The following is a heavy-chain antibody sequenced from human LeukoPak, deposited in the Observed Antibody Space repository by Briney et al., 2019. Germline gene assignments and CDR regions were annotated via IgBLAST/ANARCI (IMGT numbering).Heavy chain of an antibody. CDR3: ARVKLMVRGERYFDY. CDR1: GGSFSGYY. CDR2: IYYSGST. Sequence: SETLSLTCAVYGGSFSGYYWSWIRQPPGKGLEWIGSIYYSGSTYYNPSLKSRVTISVDTSKNQFSLKLSSVTAADTAVYYCARVKLMVRGERYFDYWGQGTLVTVSS. D-gene: IGHD3-10*01. V-gene: IGHV4-34*01. J-gene: IGHJ4*02.